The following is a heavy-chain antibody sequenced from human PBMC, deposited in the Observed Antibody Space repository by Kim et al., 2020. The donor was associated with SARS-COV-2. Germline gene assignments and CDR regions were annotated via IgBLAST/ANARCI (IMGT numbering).Heavy chain of an antibody. D-gene: IGHD3-3*01. Sequence: GGSLRLSCAASGFTFSSYGMHWVRQAPGKGLEWVAVIWYDGSNKYYADSVKGRFTISRDNSKNTLYLQMNSRRAEDRAVYYCAREREPAGECLEYYFDYWGQGTLVTDSS. CDR2: IWYDGSNK. V-gene: IGHV3-33*01. CDR1: GFTFSSYG. CDR3: AREREPAGECLEYYFDY. J-gene: IGHJ4*02.